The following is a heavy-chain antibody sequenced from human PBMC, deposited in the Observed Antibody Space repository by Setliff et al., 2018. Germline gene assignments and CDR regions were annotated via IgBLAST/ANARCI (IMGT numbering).Heavy chain of an antibody. V-gene: IGHV7-4-1*02. Sequence: ASVKVSCKASGYTFTSYAMNWVRQAPGQGLEWMGWINTNTGNPTYAQGFAGRFVFSLDTSVSTAYLQISSLKAEDTAVYYCASRGTSNGYYYYMDVWGKGTTVTVSS. CDR3: ASRGTSNGYYYYMDV. D-gene: IGHD3-16*01. CDR1: GYTFTSYA. J-gene: IGHJ6*03. CDR2: INTNTGNP.